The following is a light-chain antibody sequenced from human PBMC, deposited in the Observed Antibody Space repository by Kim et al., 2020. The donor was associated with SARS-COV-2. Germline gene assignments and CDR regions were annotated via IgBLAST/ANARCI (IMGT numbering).Light chain of an antibody. CDR2: GKN. CDR1: SLRSYY. V-gene: IGLV3-19*01. CDR3: NSRVSCGNHWV. Sequence: SSELTQDPAVSVALGQTVRITCQGDSLRSYYASWYQQKPGQAPVLVIYGKNNRPSGIPDRFSGSGSGNTASLTITGAQPEDAADYYCNSRVSCGNHWVFG. J-gene: IGLJ3*02.